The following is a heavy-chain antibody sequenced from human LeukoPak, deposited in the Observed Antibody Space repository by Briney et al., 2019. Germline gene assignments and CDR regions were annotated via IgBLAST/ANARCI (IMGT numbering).Heavy chain of an antibody. CDR2: ILSSGSHT. J-gene: IGHJ6*02. D-gene: IGHD3-3*01. CDR3: ARDLSASERAMDV. V-gene: IGHV3-11*05. CDR1: GFTFSDHH. Sequence: PGRSLRLSCAASGFTFSDHHTAWIRQAPGKGLEWISYILSSGSHTTFADSVKGRFTISRDNAKNSLYLQMNSLRGEDTAVYYCARDLSASERAMDVWGQGTTVIVSS.